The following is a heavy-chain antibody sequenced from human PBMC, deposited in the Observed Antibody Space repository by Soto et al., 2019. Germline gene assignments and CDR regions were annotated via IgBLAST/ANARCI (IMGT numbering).Heavy chain of an antibody. Sequence: GESLKIACTSSGYSFTDYWIGWVRQIPGKGLEWMGIIYPGDSDARYSPSFQGQVTISVDTSINTAFLRWNSLTASDTAMYYCARQADYNILTGYFYYFDYWGQGSLVTVSS. CDR3: ARQADYNILTGYFYYFDY. V-gene: IGHV5-51*01. D-gene: IGHD3-9*01. J-gene: IGHJ4*02. CDR1: GYSFTDYW. CDR2: IYPGDSDA.